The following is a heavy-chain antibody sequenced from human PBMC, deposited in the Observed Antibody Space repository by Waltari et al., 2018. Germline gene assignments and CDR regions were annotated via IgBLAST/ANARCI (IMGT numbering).Heavy chain of an antibody. Sequence: QVQPQESGPGLVKPSETLSLTCTVSGYSLSSGYYWGWIRQPPGKGLEWIGSIYHSGSTYYNPSLKSRVTISVDTSKNQFSLKLSSVTAADTAVYYCARDVRYCSGGSCYSSLGWFDPWGQGTLVTVSS. V-gene: IGHV4-38-2*02. D-gene: IGHD2-15*01. CDR1: GYSLSSGYY. J-gene: IGHJ5*02. CDR2: IYHSGST. CDR3: ARDVRYCSGGSCYSSLGWFDP.